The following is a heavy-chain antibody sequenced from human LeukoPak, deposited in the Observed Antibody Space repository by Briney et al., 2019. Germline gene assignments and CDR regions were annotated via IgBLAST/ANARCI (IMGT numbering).Heavy chain of an antibody. J-gene: IGHJ4*02. D-gene: IGHD6-19*01. CDR2: ISYDGSNK. V-gene: IGHV3-30*03. Sequence: GRSLRLSCAASGFTFSSYGMHWVRQAPGKGLEWVAVISYDGSNKYYADSVKGRFTISRDNAKNSLYLQMSSLRVEDTAVYYCARDSNGCPGCVWGQGTLVTVSS. CDR1: GFTFSSYG. CDR3: ARDSNGCPGCV.